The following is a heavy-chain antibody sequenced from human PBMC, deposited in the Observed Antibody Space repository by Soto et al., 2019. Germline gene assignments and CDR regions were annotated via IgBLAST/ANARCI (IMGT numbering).Heavy chain of an antibody. CDR2: ISAYNGNT. CDR1: GYTFTSYG. D-gene: IGHD6-13*01. J-gene: IGHJ4*02. V-gene: IGHV1-18*01. Sequence: QVQLVQSGAEVKKPGASVRVSCKTSGYTFTSYGISWVRQAPGQGLEWMGWISAYNGNTNYAQSLQGSVTMTTDTSTTTAYMELRSLKSDDTAVYYCARVSPSSRAAEPWGQGTLVTVS. CDR3: ARVSPSSRAAEP.